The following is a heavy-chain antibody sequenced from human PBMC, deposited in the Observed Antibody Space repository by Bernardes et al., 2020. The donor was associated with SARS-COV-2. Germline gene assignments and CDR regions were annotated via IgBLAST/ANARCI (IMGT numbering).Heavy chain of an antibody. CDR2: IYYSGST. CDR1: GGSISSHY. CDR3: ARDRGPYYYGSGGHYFDY. V-gene: IGHV4-59*11. J-gene: IGHJ4*02. Sequence: SEPLSLTCTVSGGSISSHYWSWIRQPPGKGLEWIGYIYYSGSTNYNPSLKSRVTISVDTSKNQFSLKLSSVTAADTAVYYCARDRGPYYYGSGGHYFDYWGQGTLVTVSS. D-gene: IGHD3-10*01.